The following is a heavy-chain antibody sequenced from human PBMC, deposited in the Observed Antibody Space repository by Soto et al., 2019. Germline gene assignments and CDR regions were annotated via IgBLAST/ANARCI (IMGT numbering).Heavy chain of an antibody. Sequence: GGSLRLSCAASGFTFSSYAMSWVHQAPGKGLEWVSAISGSGGSTYYADSVKGRFTISRDNSKNTLYLQMNSLRAEDTAVYYCAKAAYYGSGSSKYYYYGMDVWAKGPRSPSP. V-gene: IGHV3-23*01. J-gene: IGHJ6*02. D-gene: IGHD3-10*01. CDR2: ISGSGGST. CDR1: GFTFSSYA. CDR3: AKAAYYGSGSSKYYYYGMDV.